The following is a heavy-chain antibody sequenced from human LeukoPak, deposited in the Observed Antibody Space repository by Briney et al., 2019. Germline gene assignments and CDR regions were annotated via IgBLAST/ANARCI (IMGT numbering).Heavy chain of an antibody. V-gene: IGHV1-24*01. CDR2: FDREDGET. Sequence: ASVKVSCKVSGYTLTELSMHGVRQAPGKGLEWMGGFDREDGETIYAQKFQGRVTITADESTSTAYMELSSLRSEDTAVYYCARCVGLVVPAALSNYYYYMDVWGKGTTVTVSS. D-gene: IGHD2-2*01. CDR1: GYTLTELS. CDR3: ARCVGLVVPAALSNYYYYMDV. J-gene: IGHJ6*03.